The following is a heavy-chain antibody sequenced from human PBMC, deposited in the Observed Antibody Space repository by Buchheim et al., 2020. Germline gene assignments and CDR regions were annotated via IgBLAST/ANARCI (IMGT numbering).Heavy chain of an antibody. CDR3: AKDGRPYSSSWFDC. Sequence: EVQLLESGGGLVQPGGSLRLSCAASGFTFSSYAMSWVRKVPGKGLEWVSAITDGGRTYYTDSVKGRFTISRDNSQNTLSLQMNSLRAEDTAVYYCAKDGRPYSSSWFDCWGQGTL. CDR2: ITDGGRT. D-gene: IGHD6-13*01. J-gene: IGHJ4*02. CDR1: GFTFSSYA. V-gene: IGHV3-23*01.